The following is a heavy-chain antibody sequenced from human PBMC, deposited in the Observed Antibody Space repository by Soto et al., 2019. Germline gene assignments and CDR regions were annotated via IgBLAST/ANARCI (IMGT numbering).Heavy chain of an antibody. CDR1: GASISRGGYY. J-gene: IGHJ4*02. CDR2: MYYTGST. CDR3: ARGARDISGPHY. V-gene: IGHV4-31*03. D-gene: IGHD3-22*01. Sequence: PSETLSLTGTVSGASISRGGYYWSWIRQHPGKGLEWIGYMYYTGSTYYNPSLKSRVTMSLDTSKNQFSLKLSSVTAADTAVFYCARGARDISGPHYWGQGTLVTVSS.